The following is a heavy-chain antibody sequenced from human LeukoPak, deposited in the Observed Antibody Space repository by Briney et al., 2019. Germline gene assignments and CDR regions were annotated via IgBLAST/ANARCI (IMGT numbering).Heavy chain of an antibody. CDR3: AKGVSGRTTVGWIDY. D-gene: IGHD1-1*01. J-gene: IGHJ4*02. Sequence: PRRSLRPSCAPSGFSSADYAMHWGRRAPGKGLEWVSGISWNNGNIGYADSVKGRFSISRDNAMTSLYLQMNSLRAEATALYYCAKGVSGRTTVGWIDYWGQGALVTVSS. V-gene: IGHV3-9*02. CDR1: GFSSADYA. CDR2: ISWNNGNI.